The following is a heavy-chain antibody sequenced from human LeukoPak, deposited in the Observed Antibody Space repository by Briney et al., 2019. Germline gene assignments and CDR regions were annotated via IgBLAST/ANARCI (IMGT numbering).Heavy chain of an antibody. Sequence: PGRSLRLSCAASGFTFDDYAMHWVRQAPGKGLEWVSGISWNSGSIGYADSVKGRFTISRDNAKNSLYLQMNSLRAEDTALFYCAKSRDGITAAGPFDFWGPGTLVTVSS. CDR1: GFTFDDYA. J-gene: IGHJ4*02. V-gene: IGHV3-9*01. CDR2: ISWNSGSI. D-gene: IGHD6-13*01. CDR3: AKSRDGITAAGPFDF.